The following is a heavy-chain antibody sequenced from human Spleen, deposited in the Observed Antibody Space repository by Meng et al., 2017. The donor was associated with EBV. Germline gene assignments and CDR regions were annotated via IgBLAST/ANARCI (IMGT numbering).Heavy chain of an antibody. D-gene: IGHD5-12*01. CDR3: ARESSGSTTLDY. J-gene: IGHJ4*02. Sequence: VDSGGGLVQSGGSLRLSCAASGFTFAHYWMHWVRQVPGKGLVWVSRISDDGNAATFADSVKGRFTVSRDNANNTLLLQMSTVRPEDTAVYFCARESSGSTTLDYWGQGTLVTVSS. CDR1: GFTFAHYW. CDR2: ISDDGNAA. V-gene: IGHV3-74*03.